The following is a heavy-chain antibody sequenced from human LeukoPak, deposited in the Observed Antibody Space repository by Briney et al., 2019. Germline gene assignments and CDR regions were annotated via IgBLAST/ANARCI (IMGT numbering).Heavy chain of an antibody. Sequence: PSETLSLTCAVSGGSITTYYWTWIRQPPGQALEWIGYTYYTGNTKHNPSLESRVTMSIDTSKNEFSLKIYSVNAADTAVYFCASGSVVTALDQWGQGTLVTVSS. CDR1: GGSITTYY. J-gene: IGHJ4*02. D-gene: IGHD2-21*02. CDR2: TYYTGNT. CDR3: ASGSVVTALDQ. V-gene: IGHV4-59*01.